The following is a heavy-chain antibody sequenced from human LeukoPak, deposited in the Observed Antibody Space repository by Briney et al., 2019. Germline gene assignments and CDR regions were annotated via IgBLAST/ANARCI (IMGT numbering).Heavy chain of an antibody. J-gene: IGHJ4*02. V-gene: IGHV1-8*03. Sequence: ASVKVSCTASGYTFTSYDINWVRQATGQGLEWMGWMNPNSGNTGYAQKFQGRVTITRNNSISTAYLELSSLRSEDTAVYYCARGSGYLRVGYWGQGTLVTVSS. D-gene: IGHD3-22*01. CDR3: ARGSGYLRVGY. CDR1: GYTFTSYD. CDR2: MNPNSGNT.